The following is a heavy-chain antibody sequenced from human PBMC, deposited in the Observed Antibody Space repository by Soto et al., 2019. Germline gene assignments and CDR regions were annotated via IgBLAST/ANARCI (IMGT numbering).Heavy chain of an antibody. CDR3: AKDRGDIVATHWPNDAFDI. CDR2: ISGSGGST. J-gene: IGHJ3*02. Sequence: GGSLRLSCAASGFTFSSYAMSWVRQAPGKGLEWVSAISGSGGSTYYADSVKGRFTISRDNSKNTLYLQMNSLRAEDTAVYYCAKDRGDIVATHWPNDAFDIWGQGTMVTVSS. CDR1: GFTFSSYA. V-gene: IGHV3-23*01. D-gene: IGHD5-12*01.